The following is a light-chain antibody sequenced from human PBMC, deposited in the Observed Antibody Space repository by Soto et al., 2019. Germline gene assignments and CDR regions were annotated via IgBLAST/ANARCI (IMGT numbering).Light chain of an antibody. V-gene: IGKV1-5*03. Sequence: DIQMTQSPSTLSGSVGDRVIITCRASQTISSWLAWYQQKPGKAPKLLIYKASTLKSGVPSRFSGSGSGTEFTLTISSLRPDDFATYYCQQYNSYSRTFGQGTKVDIK. CDR3: QQYNSYSRT. CDR1: QTISSW. J-gene: IGKJ1*01. CDR2: KAS.